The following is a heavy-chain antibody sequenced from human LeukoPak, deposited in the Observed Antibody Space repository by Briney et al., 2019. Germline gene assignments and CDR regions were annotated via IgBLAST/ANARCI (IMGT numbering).Heavy chain of an antibody. CDR3: ARDRTDSGDYSMNWFDP. V-gene: IGHV4-38-2*02. D-gene: IGHD4-17*01. CDR2: IFHSEST. J-gene: IGHJ5*02. Sequence: PSETLSLTCTVSGYSISRDYSWAWIRRPPGKGLEWIGSIFHSESTYYNPSLKSRVTISVDTSKNQFSLKLSSVTAADTAVYYCARDRTDSGDYSMNWFDPWGQGTLVTVSS. CDR1: GYSISRDYS.